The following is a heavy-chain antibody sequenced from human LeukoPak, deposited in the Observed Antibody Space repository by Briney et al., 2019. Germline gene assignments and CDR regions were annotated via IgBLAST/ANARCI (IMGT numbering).Heavy chain of an antibody. Sequence: GASVKVSCKASGYTFTGYYMHWVRQAPGQGLEWMGWINPHSGDANYAQKFQGRVTMTRDTSISTAYMELSRLRSDDAPVYYCARDPLLRGFGELLNPLGYWGQGTLVTVSS. CDR3: ARDPLLRGFGELLNPLGY. CDR2: INPHSGDA. D-gene: IGHD3-10*01. V-gene: IGHV1-2*02. CDR1: GYTFTGYY. J-gene: IGHJ4*02.